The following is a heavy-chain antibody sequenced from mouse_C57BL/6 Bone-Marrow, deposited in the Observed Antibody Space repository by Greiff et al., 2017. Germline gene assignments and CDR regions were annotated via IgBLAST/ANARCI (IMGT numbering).Heavy chain of an antibody. CDR2: IWSGGST. D-gene: IGHD1-1*01. J-gene: IGHJ4*01. CDR1: GFSLTSYG. Sequence: VKLQESGPGLVQPSQSLSITCTVSGFSLTSYGVHWVRQSPGKGLEWLGVIWSGGSTDYNAAFISRLSISKDNSKSQVFFKMNSLQADDTAIYYCARKGDYYGSSSYYYAMDDWGQGTSVTVSS. CDR3: ARKGDYYGSSSYYYAMDD. V-gene: IGHV2-2*01.